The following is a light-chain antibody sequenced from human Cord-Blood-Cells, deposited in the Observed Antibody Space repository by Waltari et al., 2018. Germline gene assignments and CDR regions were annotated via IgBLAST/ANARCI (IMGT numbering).Light chain of an antibody. Sequence: EIVLTQSPGTLSLSPGERATLSCRASQSVSSSYLAWYKQKPGQAPRLLIYGASSRATGIPDRFSGIGSGTDFTLTISRLEPEDFAVYYCQQYGSSPFTFGPGTKVDIK. CDR1: QSVSSSY. CDR3: QQYGSSPFT. J-gene: IGKJ3*01. V-gene: IGKV3-20*01. CDR2: GAS.